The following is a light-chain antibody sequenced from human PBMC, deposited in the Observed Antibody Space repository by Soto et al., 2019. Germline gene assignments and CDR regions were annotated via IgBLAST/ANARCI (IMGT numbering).Light chain of an antibody. V-gene: IGKV3-20*01. J-gene: IGKJ1*01. CDR1: QSVSSSY. CDR2: GAS. CDR3: QQYGSSPRT. Sequence: EIVLTQSPCTLSLSPGERATLSCRASQSVSSSYLAWYQQKPGQAPRLLIYGASSRATGIPVRFSGSGSGTDFTLTISRLEPEDFAVYYCQQYGSSPRTFGQGTKVEIK.